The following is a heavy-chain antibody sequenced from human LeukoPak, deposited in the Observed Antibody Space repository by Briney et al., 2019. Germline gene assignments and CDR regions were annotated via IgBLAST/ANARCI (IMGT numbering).Heavy chain of an antibody. Sequence: GGSLRLSCAASGFTFSSFEMNWVRQAPGKGLEWVSYISSTGTTTYYADPVKGRFTISRDNAKNSLYLQMNSLTAEDTAVYYCARAGPWGQGTLVTVSS. V-gene: IGHV3-48*03. CDR3: ARAGP. J-gene: IGHJ5*02. CDR2: ISSTGTTT. CDR1: GFTFSSFE.